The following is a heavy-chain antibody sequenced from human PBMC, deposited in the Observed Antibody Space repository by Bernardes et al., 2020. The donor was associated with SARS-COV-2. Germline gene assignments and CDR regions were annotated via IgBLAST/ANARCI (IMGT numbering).Heavy chain of an antibody. CDR1: GFTVRGNY. CDR2: IYSGGNT. Sequence: LRRSCAASGFTVRGNYINWVRQAPGKGLEWVSVIYSGGNTYYADSVRGRFTISRHNSKNTLFLQMNSLRADDTAVYYCARGVAILDFYYDAMDVWGQGTTVTVAS. V-gene: IGHV3-53*04. J-gene: IGHJ6*02. CDR3: ARGVAILDFYYDAMDV.